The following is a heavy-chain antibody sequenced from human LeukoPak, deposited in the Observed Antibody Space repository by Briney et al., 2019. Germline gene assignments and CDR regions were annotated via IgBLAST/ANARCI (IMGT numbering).Heavy chain of an antibody. Sequence: GGSLRLSCAASGFTFSSYAMSWVRQAPGKGLEWVLAISGSGGSTYYADSVKGRFTISRDNSKNTLYLQMNSLRAEDTAVYYCAKDPWEGYDAFDIWGQGTMVTVSS. D-gene: IGHD1-26*01. CDR3: AKDPWEGYDAFDI. CDR2: ISGSGGST. J-gene: IGHJ3*02. V-gene: IGHV3-23*01. CDR1: GFTFSSYA.